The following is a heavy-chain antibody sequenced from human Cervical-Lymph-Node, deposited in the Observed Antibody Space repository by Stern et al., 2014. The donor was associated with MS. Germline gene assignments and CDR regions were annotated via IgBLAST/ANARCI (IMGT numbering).Heavy chain of an antibody. V-gene: IGHV2-5*02. Sequence: QVNLKESGPTLVKSTQTLTLTCTFSGFSLSTSGVGVGRISQPPGKDLDWLALIYWDDDQRYSPSLKSRLTITKDTSKNQVVLTMTNMDPVDTATYYCAHNYVSSEFDYWGQGTLVTVSS. CDR1: GFSLSTSGVG. D-gene: IGHD3-10*02. J-gene: IGHJ4*02. CDR3: AHNYVSSEFDY. CDR2: IYWDDDQ.